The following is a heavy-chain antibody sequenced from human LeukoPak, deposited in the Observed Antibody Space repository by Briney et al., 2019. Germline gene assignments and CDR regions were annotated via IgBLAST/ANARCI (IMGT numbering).Heavy chain of an antibody. CDR1: GFTFSDYY. D-gene: IGHD6-13*01. V-gene: IGHV3-11*04. CDR3: ASPSMGSWYADLY. J-gene: IGHJ4*02. CDR2: ISSSGSTI. Sequence: GGSLRLSCAASGFTFSDYYMSWIRQAPGKGLEWVSYISSSGSTIYYADSVKGRFTISRDNAKNSLYLQMNSLRAEDTAVYYCASPSMGSWYADLYWGQGTLVTVSS.